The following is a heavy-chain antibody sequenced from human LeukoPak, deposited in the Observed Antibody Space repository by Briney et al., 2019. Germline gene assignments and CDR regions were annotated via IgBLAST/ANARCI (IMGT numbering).Heavy chain of an antibody. CDR3: ARGGALGGSSNFYYYYYGIDV. J-gene: IGHJ6*02. Sequence: GASVKVSCKASGYTFTSYDINWVRQATGQGLEWMGWMNPNSGNTGYAQKFQGRVTMTRNTSISTAYMELSSLRSEDTAVYYCARGGALGGSSNFYYYYYGIDVWGQGTTVTVSS. CDR1: GYTFTSYD. V-gene: IGHV1-8*01. CDR2: MNPNSGNT. D-gene: IGHD6-6*01.